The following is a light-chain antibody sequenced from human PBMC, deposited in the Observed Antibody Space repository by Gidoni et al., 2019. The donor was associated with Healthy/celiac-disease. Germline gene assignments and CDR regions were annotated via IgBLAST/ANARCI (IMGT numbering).Light chain of an antibody. CDR1: NIGSKS. V-gene: IGLV3-21*04. CDR3: QVWDSSSDHVV. Sequence: SYVLTQPPSGSVAPGKTARITCGGNNIGSKSVHWYQQKPGKAPVLVIYYDSDRPSGIPERFSGSNSGNTATLTISRVEAGDEADYYCQVWDSSSDHVVFGGGTKLTVL. J-gene: IGLJ2*01. CDR2: YDS.